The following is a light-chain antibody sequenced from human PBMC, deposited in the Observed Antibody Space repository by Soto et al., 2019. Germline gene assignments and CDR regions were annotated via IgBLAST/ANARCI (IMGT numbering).Light chain of an antibody. V-gene: IGKV3-20*01. CDR2: GAS. CDR1: QSVNSNY. Sequence: EIVLTQSPGTLSVSPGERVTLSCRASQSVNSNYLAWYQHRPGQAPRLLIFGASYRATGIPDRFSGSGSGTDFTLTISRLEPEDFAVYYCQQYSSSPPEFTFGPGTKVYSK. CDR3: QQYSSSPPEFT. J-gene: IGKJ3*01.